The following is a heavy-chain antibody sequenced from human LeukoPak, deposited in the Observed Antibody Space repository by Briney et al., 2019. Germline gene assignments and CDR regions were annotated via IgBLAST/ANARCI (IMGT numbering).Heavy chain of an antibody. D-gene: IGHD3-10*01. V-gene: IGHV3-7*03. CDR3: ARVPYGNYHYYYMDV. CDR1: GFTFSSYW. CDR2: IKQDGSEK. Sequence: GGSLRLSCAASGFTFSSYWMSWVRQAPGKGLEWVANIKQDGSEKYYVDSVKGRFTISRDNSKNTVYLQMNSLRAEDTAVYYCARVPYGNYHYYYMDVWGKGTTVTVSS. J-gene: IGHJ6*03.